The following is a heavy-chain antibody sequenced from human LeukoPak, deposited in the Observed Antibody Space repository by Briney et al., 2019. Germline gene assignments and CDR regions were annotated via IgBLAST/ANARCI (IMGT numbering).Heavy chain of an antibody. CDR3: ARGLPSAPGVGDY. CDR2: ISNSGDAI. V-gene: IGHV3-48*03. J-gene: IGHJ4*02. Sequence: PGGCLRLSCAASGFTFSSYEMDWVRQAPGKGLEWISYISNSGDAIYYADSVKGRFTISRDNAKDSLYLQINSLGAEDTAVYYCARGLPSAPGVGDYWGQGTLVTVSS. CDR1: GFTFSSYE. D-gene: IGHD5/OR15-5a*01.